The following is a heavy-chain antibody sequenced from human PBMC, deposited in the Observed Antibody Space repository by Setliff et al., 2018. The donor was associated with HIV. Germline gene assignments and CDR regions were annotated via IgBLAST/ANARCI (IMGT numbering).Heavy chain of an antibody. Sequence: SETLSLTCTVSIGSISSHYWSWIRQPPGKGLEWIGHIYYSGITNYNPSLKSRVTTSVDTSKNQFSLKLSSVTAADTAVYYCATYADRESNRFDPWGQGTLVTVSS. CDR2: IYYSGIT. CDR3: ATYADRESNRFDP. CDR1: IGSISSHY. D-gene: IGHD3-10*01. J-gene: IGHJ5*02. V-gene: IGHV4-59*08.